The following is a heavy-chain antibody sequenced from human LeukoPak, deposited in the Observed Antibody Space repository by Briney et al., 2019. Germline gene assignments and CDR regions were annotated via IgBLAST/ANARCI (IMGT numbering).Heavy chain of an antibody. CDR3: ARGRTAMDPIDY. CDR2: ISSSSSYI. V-gene: IGHV3-21*01. Sequence: GGSLRLSCAASGFTFSSYSMNWVRQAPGKGLEWVSSISSSSSYIYYADSVKGRFTISRDNAKNSLYLQMNSLRAEDTAVYYCARGRTAMDPIDYWGQGTLVAVSS. CDR1: GFTFSSYS. J-gene: IGHJ4*02. D-gene: IGHD5-18*01.